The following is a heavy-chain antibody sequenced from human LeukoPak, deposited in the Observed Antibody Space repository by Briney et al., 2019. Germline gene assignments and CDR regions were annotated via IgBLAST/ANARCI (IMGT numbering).Heavy chain of an antibody. CDR2: INHSGST. J-gene: IGHJ6*02. CDR1: GGSFSGYY. V-gene: IGHV4-34*09. Sequence: PSETLSLTCAVYGGSFSGYYWSWIRQPPGKGLEWIGEINHSGSTYYNPSLKSRIIISVDTSKTQFSLRLSSVSAADTAIYYCARDLGVRGMDVWGQGTTVTVSS. D-gene: IGHD2-21*01. CDR3: ARDLGVRGMDV.